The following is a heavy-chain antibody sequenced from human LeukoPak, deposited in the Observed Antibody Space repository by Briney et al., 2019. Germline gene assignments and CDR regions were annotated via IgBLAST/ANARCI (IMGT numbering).Heavy chain of an antibody. CDR3: TRLGSFEWETLDY. Sequence: WVRQASGKGLEWVGRIRRKAKNYATAYAASVKGRFTISRDDSKNTAYLQMNSLKTEDTAMYYCTRLGSFEWETLDYWGQGTLVTVSS. D-gene: IGHD1-26*01. V-gene: IGHV3-73*01. J-gene: IGHJ4*02. CDR2: IRRKAKNYAT.